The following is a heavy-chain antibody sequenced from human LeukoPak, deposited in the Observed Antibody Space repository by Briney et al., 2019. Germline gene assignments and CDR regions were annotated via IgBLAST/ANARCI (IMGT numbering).Heavy chain of an antibody. V-gene: IGHV3-30*18. CDR1: GFTFNSYG. Sequence: PGRSLRLSCAASGFTFNSYGMHWVRQAPGKGLEWVAVISYDGSNKYYADSVKGRFTISRDNSKNTLYLQMNSLRAEDTAVYYCAKDGPRVLRYFDWLLVGYGMDVWGQGTTVTVSS. CDR2: ISYDGSNK. D-gene: IGHD3-9*01. J-gene: IGHJ6*02. CDR3: AKDGPRVLRYFDWLLVGYGMDV.